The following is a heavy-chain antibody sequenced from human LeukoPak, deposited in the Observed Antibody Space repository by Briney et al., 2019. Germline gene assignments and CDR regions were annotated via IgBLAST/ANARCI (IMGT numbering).Heavy chain of an antibody. V-gene: IGHV4-31*01. J-gene: IGHJ5*02. D-gene: IGHD3-9*01. CDR2: ISYSRGT. CDR1: AVSITRGNYY. CDR3: ARLDIVTAANFDP. Sequence: PSQTLSLTPTLSAVSITRGNYYSGSVRHHPGNCLEWGGYISYSRGTKNNPSLKSVVSLSVYTSTNQFPLRLSSVTAADTAVYYGARLDIVTAANFDPWGQGTVVTVSS.